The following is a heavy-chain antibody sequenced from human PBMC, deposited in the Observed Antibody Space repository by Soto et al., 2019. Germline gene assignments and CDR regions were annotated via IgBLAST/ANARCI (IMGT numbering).Heavy chain of an antibody. CDR1: GFTFSSYS. CDR2: ISSSSSYI. D-gene: IGHD5-12*01. J-gene: IGHJ6*02. V-gene: IGHV3-21*01. Sequence: EVQLVESGGGLVKPGGSLRLSCAASGFTFSSYSMNWVRQAPGKGLQWVSSISSSSSYIYYADSVKGRFTISRDNAKNSLYLQMNRRRAEETAVYYLGTERDSGPPRYYSYYYGMDVWGQGTTVSVSS. CDR3: GTERDSGPPRYYSYYYGMDV.